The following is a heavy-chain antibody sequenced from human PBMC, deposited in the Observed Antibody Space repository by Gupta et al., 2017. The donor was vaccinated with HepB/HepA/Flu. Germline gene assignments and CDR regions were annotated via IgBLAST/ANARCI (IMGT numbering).Heavy chain of an antibody. J-gene: IGHJ4*02. CDR2: ISITGGST. CDR3: ARAGYSLALYYFDY. V-gene: IGHV3-23*01. Sequence: EVQLLESGGGLVQPGGSLRLSCAASRLTFNKYVMTWVRQAPGKGLEWVSAISITGGSTYYADSVKGRFTISRDNFKNTLYLQMNSLRAEDTAVYYCARAGYSLALYYFDYWGQGTLVTVSS. CDR1: RLTFNKYV. D-gene: IGHD5-18*01.